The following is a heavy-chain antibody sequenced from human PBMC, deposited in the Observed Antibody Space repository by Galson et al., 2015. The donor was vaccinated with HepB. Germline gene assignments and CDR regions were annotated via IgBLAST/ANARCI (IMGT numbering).Heavy chain of an antibody. D-gene: IGHD6-19*01. J-gene: IGHJ4*02. V-gene: IGHV1-24*01. Sequence: SVKVSCKVSGYTLTELSMHWVRQAPGKGLEWMGGFDPEDGETIYAQKFQGRVTMTEDTSTDTAYMELSSLRSEDTAVYYCVSLRGWYGGYPWDYWGQGTLVTVSS. CDR3: VSLRGWYGGYPWDY. CDR1: GYTLTELS. CDR2: FDPEDGET.